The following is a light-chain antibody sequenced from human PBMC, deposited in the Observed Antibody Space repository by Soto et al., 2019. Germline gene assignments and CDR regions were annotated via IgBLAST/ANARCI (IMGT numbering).Light chain of an antibody. J-gene: IGLJ3*02. CDR2: RNN. V-gene: IGLV1-47*01. CDR1: SSNIGSNY. CDR3: AAWDDSLSGRV. Sequence: QSVLTQPPSASGTPGQRFTISCSGSSSNIGSNYVYWYQQLPGTAPKLLIYRNNQRPSGVPDRFSGSKSGTSASLAISGLRSADEADYYCAAWDDSLSGRVFGGGTKLTVL.